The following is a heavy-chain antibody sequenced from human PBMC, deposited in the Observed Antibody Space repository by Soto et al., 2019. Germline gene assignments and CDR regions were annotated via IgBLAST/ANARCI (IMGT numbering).Heavy chain of an antibody. CDR1: GDSISSYY. D-gene: IGHD3-22*01. J-gene: IGHJ4*02. CDR3: ALRSMAVVPEY. Sequence: QVQLQESGPGLVKPSETLSLTCAVSGDSISSYYCMWIRQPPGKGLESIDYLYYGRSANYNPSLKSRVALSVDTSTNQCSLTLSSMTAADTAVYYCALRSMAVVPEYWGQGTLVTVSS. CDR2: LYYGRSA. V-gene: IGHV4-59*01.